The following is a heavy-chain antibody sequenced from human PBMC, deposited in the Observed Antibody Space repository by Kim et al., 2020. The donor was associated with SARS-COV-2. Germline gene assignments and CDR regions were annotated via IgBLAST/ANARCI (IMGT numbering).Heavy chain of an antibody. CDR3: AKYTVTTSPDY. CDR2: IGPGGDT. D-gene: IGHD4-17*01. J-gene: IGHJ4*02. V-gene: IGHV3-23*01. Sequence: GGSLRLSCAASGFTFNNYALSWVRQAPGLGLEWVSGIGPGGDTHYVDSVKGRFTISRDNSRNTLSLQMNSLRVEDTAVYYCAKYTVTTSPDYVGPGALVT. CDR1: GFTFNNYA.